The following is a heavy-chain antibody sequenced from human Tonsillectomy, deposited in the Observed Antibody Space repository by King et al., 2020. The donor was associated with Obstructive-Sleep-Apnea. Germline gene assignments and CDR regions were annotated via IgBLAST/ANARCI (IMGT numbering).Heavy chain of an antibody. CDR2: IETDGSST. D-gene: IGHD2-15*01. J-gene: IGHJ6*02. CDR1: GFTFSDYW. Sequence: VQLVESGGGLVQPGGSLRLSCAASGFTFSDYWMHWVRQAPGKGLVWVSRIETDGSSTNYADSVKGRFTVSRDNAKNTLYLQMNSLRAEDTAVYYCARAPHCGGGTCYSRHYYGMDVWGPGTTVTVSS. V-gene: IGHV3-74*01. CDR3: ARAPHCGGGTCYSRHYYGMDV.